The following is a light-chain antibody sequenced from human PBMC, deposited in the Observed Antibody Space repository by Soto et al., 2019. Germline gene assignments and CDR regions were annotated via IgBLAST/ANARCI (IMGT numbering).Light chain of an antibody. V-gene: IGLV2-14*01. CDR1: SSDVGGYNY. CDR2: DVS. CDR3: SSYTSSSPDV. Sequence: QSALTQPASVSGSPGQSITISCTGTSSDVGGYNYVSWYQQHPGRAPKLMIYDVSIRPSGVSNRFSGSKSGNTASLTISGLQAEDEADYYCSSYTSSSPDVFGTGTKVTVL. J-gene: IGLJ1*01.